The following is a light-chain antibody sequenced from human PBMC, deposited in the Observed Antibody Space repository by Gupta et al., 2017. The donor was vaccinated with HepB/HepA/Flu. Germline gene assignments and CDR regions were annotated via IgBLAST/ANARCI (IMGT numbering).Light chain of an antibody. J-gene: IGLJ1*01. CDR2: GKN. V-gene: IGLV3-19*01. CDR1: SLRSYY. CDR3: NSRDSSGNHYV. Sequence: SSELTQDPAVSVALGQTVRLTCQGDSLRSYYSSWYQQKPGQAPVLVIYGKNNRPSGIPDRFSGSSSGDTASLTITGAQAEDEADYYCNSRDSSGNHYVFATGTKVIVL.